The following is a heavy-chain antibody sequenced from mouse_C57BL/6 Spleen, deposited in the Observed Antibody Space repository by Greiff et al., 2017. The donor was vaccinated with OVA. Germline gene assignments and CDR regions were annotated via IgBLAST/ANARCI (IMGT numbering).Heavy chain of an antibody. V-gene: IGHV1-75*01. Sequence: QVQLQQSGPELVKPGASVKISCKASGYTFTDYYINWVKQRPGQGLEWIGWIFPGSGSTYYNEKFKGKATLTVDKSSSTAYMLLSSLTSADSAVYFCARRYCGNGHYCSFDVWGTGTTVTGSS. CDR1: GYTFTDYY. CDR2: IFPGSGST. J-gene: IGHJ1*03. D-gene: IGHD1-1*01. CDR3: ARRYCGNGHYCSFDV.